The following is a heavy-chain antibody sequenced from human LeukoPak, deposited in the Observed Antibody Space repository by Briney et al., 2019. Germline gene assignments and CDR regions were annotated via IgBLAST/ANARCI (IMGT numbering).Heavy chain of an antibody. D-gene: IGHD2-21*02. CDR1: GGTFSSYA. J-gene: IGHJ4*02. V-gene: IGHV1-69*13. Sequence: SVKVSCKASGGTFSSYAISWVRQAPEQGLEWTGGIIPIFGTANYAQKFQGRVTITADESTSTAYMELSSLRSEDTAVYYCARDTLYCGGDCYSEWGQGTLVTVSS. CDR3: ARDTLYCGGDCYSE. CDR2: IIPIFGTA.